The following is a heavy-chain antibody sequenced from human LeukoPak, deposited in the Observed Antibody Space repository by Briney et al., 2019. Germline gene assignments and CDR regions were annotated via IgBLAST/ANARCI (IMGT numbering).Heavy chain of an antibody. Sequence: GGSLRLSCAASGFTFSSYAMSWVRQAPGKGLEWVSAISGSGGSTCYADSVKGRFTISRDNSKNTLYLQMSSLRAEDTAVYYCAKHPGFGEFPYYFDYWGQGTLVTVSS. CDR3: AKHPGFGEFPYYFDY. J-gene: IGHJ4*02. D-gene: IGHD3-10*01. CDR2: ISGSGGST. V-gene: IGHV3-23*01. CDR1: GFTFSSYA.